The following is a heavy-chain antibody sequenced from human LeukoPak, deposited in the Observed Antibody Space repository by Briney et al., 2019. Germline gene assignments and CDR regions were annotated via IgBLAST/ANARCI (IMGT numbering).Heavy chain of an antibody. Sequence: PSETLSLTCTVSGGSISSADYCWGWIRQPPGRGLEWIAHIYHSGSTYYNPSRKSRFTMSVHRSKNQFSLKLYSVSAADTAVYYCARVRWGSGYFDYWGQGTLVTVSS. V-gene: IGHV4-30-2*01. CDR3: ARVRWGSGYFDY. D-gene: IGHD7-27*01. CDR2: IYHSGST. J-gene: IGHJ4*02. CDR1: GGSISSADYC.